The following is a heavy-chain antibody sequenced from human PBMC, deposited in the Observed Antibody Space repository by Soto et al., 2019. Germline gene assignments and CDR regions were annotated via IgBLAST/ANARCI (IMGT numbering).Heavy chain of an antibody. V-gene: IGHV3-23*01. CDR1: GFTFISYA. CDR3: AKDAVSLDGVWLAHD. CDR2: LYGSGGGI. Sequence: GWSLRLACASSGFTFISYAMIWIRQVPGKGLEWVSGLYGSGGGIHYADSVKGRFTISRDNSAYSVYLQMNDLRVEDSAVYYCAKDAVSLDGVWLAHDWGQGTVVTVSS. D-gene: IGHD5-12*01. J-gene: IGHJ4*02.